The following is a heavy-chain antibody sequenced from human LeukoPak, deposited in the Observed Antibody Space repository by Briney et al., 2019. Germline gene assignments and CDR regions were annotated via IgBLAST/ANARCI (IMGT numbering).Heavy chain of an antibody. V-gene: IGHV4-39*01. CDR2: IYYSGST. CDR3: ARPVPSRLGWFDP. Sequence: RPSETLSLTCTVSGGSISSSSYYWGWIRQPPGKGLEWSGNIYYSGSTYYSPSLKSRVTISVDTSKNQSSLKLSSVTAADTAVYYCARPVPSRLGWFDPWGQGTLVTVSS. J-gene: IGHJ5*02. CDR1: GGSISSSSYY. D-gene: IGHD1-1*01.